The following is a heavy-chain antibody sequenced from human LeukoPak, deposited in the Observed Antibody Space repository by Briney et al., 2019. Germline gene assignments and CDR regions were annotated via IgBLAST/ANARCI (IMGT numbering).Heavy chain of an antibody. CDR3: ARDSPPFDY. V-gene: IGHV3-21*01. Sequence: GESLRLSCAASGFTFSTYTMYWVRQAPGKGLEWVSGISNSGVNTFYADSVKGRFTISRDNAKNSLYLQMNSLGAEDTAVYYCARDSPPFDYWGQGTLVTVSS. CDR1: GFTFSTYT. CDR2: ISNSGVNT. J-gene: IGHJ4*02.